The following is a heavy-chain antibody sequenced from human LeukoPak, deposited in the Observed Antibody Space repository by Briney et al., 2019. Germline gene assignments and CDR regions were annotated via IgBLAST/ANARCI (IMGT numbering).Heavy chain of an antibody. V-gene: IGHV3-7*01. J-gene: IGHJ4*02. D-gene: IGHD6-19*01. CDR3: ARSLRVAVAASY. CDR2: IKQDGSEK. CDR1: GFTFSSFS. Sequence: GGSLRLSCAASGFTFSSFSMNWVRQAPGKGLEWVANIKQDGSEKYYVDSLKGRFTISRDNAKNSLYLQMNSLTDEDTAIYYCARSLRVAVAASYWGQGTLVTVSS.